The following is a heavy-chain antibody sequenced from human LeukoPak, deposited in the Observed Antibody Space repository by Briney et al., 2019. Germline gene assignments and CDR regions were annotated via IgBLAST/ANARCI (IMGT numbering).Heavy chain of an antibody. Sequence: GGSLRLPCAASGFTFSLYAMKWVRQAPGKGLEWVALISYDGSNKNYADSVKGRFTISRDNSKNTLYLQMNSLRAEDTAVYYCARDDCSGESCYRSSFDPWGQGTLVTVSS. CDR1: GFTFSLYA. D-gene: IGHD2-15*01. J-gene: IGHJ5*02. CDR3: ARDDCSGESCYRSSFDP. V-gene: IGHV3-30-3*01. CDR2: ISYDGSNK.